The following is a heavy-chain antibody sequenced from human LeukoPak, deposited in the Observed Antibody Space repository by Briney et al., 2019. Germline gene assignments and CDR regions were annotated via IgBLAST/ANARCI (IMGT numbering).Heavy chain of an antibody. Sequence: ASVKVSCEASGYTFTSYGISWVRQAPGQGLEWMGWISAYNGNTNYAQKLQGRVTMTTDTSTSTAYMELRSLRSDDTAVCYCARDVVVVPAAIAPNIDYWGQGTLVTVSS. CDR2: ISAYNGNT. CDR1: GYTFTSYG. V-gene: IGHV1-18*01. J-gene: IGHJ4*02. CDR3: ARDVVVVPAAIAPNIDY. D-gene: IGHD2-2*02.